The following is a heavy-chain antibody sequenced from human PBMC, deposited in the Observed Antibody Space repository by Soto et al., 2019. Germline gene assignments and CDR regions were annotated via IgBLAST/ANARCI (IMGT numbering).Heavy chain of an antibody. D-gene: IGHD5-12*01. J-gene: IGHJ6*02. CDR3: ARSQGGSRGYSGYDAYYYGMDV. CDR2: IIPIFGTA. Sequence: RASVKVSCKASGGTFSSYAISWVRQAPGQGLEWMGGIIPIFGTANYAQKFQGRVTITADESTSTAYMELSSLRSEDTAVYYCARSQGGSRGYSGYDAYYYGMDVWGQGXTVTVYS. CDR1: GGTFSSYA. V-gene: IGHV1-69*13.